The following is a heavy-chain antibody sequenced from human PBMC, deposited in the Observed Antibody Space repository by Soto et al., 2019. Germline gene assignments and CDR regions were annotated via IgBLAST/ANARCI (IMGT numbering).Heavy chain of an antibody. CDR1: GGSLSSGSYY. V-gene: IGHV4-39*01. CDR2: IYYSGST. D-gene: IGHD3-3*01. Sequence: SETLSLTCTVSGGSLSSGSYYWGWIRQPPGKGLEWIGSIYYSGSTYYNPSLKSRVTISVDTSKNQFSLKLSSVTAADTAVYYCARRAYDFWSGYSNNPFDYWGQGTLVTVPS. J-gene: IGHJ4*02. CDR3: ARRAYDFWSGYSNNPFDY.